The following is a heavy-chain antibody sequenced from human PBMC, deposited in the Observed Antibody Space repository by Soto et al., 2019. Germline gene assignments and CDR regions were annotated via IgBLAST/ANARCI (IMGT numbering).Heavy chain of an antibody. V-gene: IGHV1-69*06. D-gene: IGHD6-13*01. CDR3: ARDTKGYSSSWRYPFKY. Sequence: SVKVSCKASGGTFSSYAISWVRQAPGQGLAWMGGIIPIFGTANYAQKFQGRVTITADKSTSTAYMELSSLRSEDTAVYYGARDTKGYSSSWRYPFKYWGQGTLVTVSS. CDR2: IIPIFGTA. J-gene: IGHJ4*02. CDR1: GGTFSSYA.